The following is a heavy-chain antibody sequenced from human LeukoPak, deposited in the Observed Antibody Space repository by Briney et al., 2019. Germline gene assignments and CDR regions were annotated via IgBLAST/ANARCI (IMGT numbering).Heavy chain of an antibody. Sequence: GASVTVSCKASGCTFTSYAMHWVRQAPGQRLEWMGWINAGNGNTKYSQKFQGRVTITRDTSASTAYMELSSLRSEDTAVYYCARGRCSSTSCAPWWFDPWGQGTLVTVSS. CDR2: INAGNGNT. D-gene: IGHD2-2*01. J-gene: IGHJ5*02. CDR3: ARGRCSSTSCAPWWFDP. CDR1: GCTFTSYA. V-gene: IGHV1-3*01.